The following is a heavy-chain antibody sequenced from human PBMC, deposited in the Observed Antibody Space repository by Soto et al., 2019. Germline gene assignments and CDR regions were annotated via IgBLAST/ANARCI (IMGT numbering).Heavy chain of an antibody. CDR2: IIPIFERA. J-gene: IGHJ3*02. D-gene: IGHD3-22*01. CDR3: ARERAQPSGYPHPSEHFDI. CDR1: GGTFNSDT. Sequence: QVQLVQSGAEVKKPGSSVKVSCKASGGTFNSDTVSWVRQAPGQGLEWMGGIIPIFERANYAQKFQGRVTITADKSTNTVHMELGSLRSEDTAVYYCARERAQPSGYPHPSEHFDIWGQGTIVTV. V-gene: IGHV1-69*06.